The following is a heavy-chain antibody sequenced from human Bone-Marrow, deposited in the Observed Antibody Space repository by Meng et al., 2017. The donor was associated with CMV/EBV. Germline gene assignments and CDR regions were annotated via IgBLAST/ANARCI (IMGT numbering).Heavy chain of an antibody. CDR1: GGSISSGDYY. V-gene: IGHV4-30-4*08. J-gene: IGHJ4*02. Sequence: SETLSLTCTVSGGSISSGDYYWSWIRQPPGKGLEWIGYIYYSGSTYYNPSLKSRVTISVDTSKNQFSLKLSSVTAADTAVYYCAEIAAAGTIDYWGQGTLVTVSS. CDR3: AEIAAAGTIDY. D-gene: IGHD6-13*01. CDR2: IYYSGST.